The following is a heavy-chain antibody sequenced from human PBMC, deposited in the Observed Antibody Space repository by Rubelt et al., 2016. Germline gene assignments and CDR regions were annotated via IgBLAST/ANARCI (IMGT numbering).Heavy chain of an antibody. CDR3: ARDLGYGLYFDY. Sequence: SYSMNWVRQAPGKGLEWVSSISSSSSYIYYADSVKGRFTISRDNAKNSLYLQMNSLRAEDTAVYYCARDLGYGLYFDYWGQGTLVTVSS. D-gene: IGHD3-10*01. CDR2: ISSSSSYI. V-gene: IGHV3-21*01. CDR1: SYS. J-gene: IGHJ4*02.